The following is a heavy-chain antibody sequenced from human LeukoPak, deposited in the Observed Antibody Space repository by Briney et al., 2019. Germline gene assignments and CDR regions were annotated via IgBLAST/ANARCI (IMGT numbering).Heavy chain of an antibody. J-gene: IGHJ4*02. CDR1: GFTFSSYA. V-gene: IGHV3-23*01. Sequence: GGSLRLSCAASGFTFSSYAMSWVRQAPGKGLEWVSAISGSGGSTYYADSVKGRFTISRDNSKNTLYLQMNSLRAEDTAVYYCAKDGGVVVAATRGNYWGQGTLVTVSS. CDR3: AKDGGVVVAATRGNY. CDR2: ISGSGGST. D-gene: IGHD2-15*01.